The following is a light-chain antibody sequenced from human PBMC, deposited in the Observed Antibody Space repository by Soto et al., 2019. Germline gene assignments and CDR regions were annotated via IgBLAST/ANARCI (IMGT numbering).Light chain of an antibody. Sequence: EIVMTQSPDPLSVSPGERATLSCRASQSVSSNLAWYQLTPGQAPRLLIYDASTRATGIPARFSGSGSGTEFTLTISGLQSEDFAVYYCQQFNNWPLTFGGGTKVEIK. V-gene: IGKV3-15*01. J-gene: IGKJ4*01. CDR3: QQFNNWPLT. CDR1: QSVSSN. CDR2: DAS.